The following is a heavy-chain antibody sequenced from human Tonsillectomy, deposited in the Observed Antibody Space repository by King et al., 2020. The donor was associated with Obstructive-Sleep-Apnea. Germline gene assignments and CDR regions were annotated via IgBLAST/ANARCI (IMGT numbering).Heavy chain of an antibody. J-gene: IGHJ4*02. CDR1: VGSIRSYY. CDR3: ARGPSRELPHDS. D-gene: IGHD1-26*01. Sequence: HVQLQESGPGLVKPSETLSLTCTVSVGSIRSYYGSWIRQPPGKGLEWIVYIFYSGSTNYNPSLKSLVTMSVDTSKNQSSLKLTSVTAADTAIYYCARGPSRELPHDSWGQGTLVTVS. V-gene: IGHV4-59*01. CDR2: IFYSGST.